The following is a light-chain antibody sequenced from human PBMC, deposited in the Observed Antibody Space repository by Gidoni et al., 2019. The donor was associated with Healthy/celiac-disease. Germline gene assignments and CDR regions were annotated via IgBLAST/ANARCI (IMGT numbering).Light chain of an antibody. CDR3: GTWDSRLSAVV. CDR1: SSNIGNNY. J-gene: IGLJ2*01. V-gene: IGLV1-51*01. Sequence: QSVLTQPPSLSAAPVQKVTISCSGSSSNIGNNYVSWYQQLPGTAPKLLIYDNNKPPSGIPDRFAGSKSGTSATLGITGRQTGDEADYYCGTWDSRLSAVVFGGGTKLTVL. CDR2: DNN.